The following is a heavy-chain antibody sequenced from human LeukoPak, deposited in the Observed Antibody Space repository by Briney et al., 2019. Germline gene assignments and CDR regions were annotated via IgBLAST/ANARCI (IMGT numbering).Heavy chain of an antibody. CDR1: GFTFSSYS. V-gene: IGHV3-21*01. Sequence: GGSLRLSCAASGFTFSSYSMNWVRQAPGKGLEWVSSISSSSSYIYYADSVKGRFTISRDNAKNSLYLQMNSLRAEDTAVYYCATASGIAAAGIDYWGQGTLVTVSS. CDR3: ATASGIAAAGIDY. CDR2: ISSSSSYI. D-gene: IGHD6-13*01. J-gene: IGHJ4*02.